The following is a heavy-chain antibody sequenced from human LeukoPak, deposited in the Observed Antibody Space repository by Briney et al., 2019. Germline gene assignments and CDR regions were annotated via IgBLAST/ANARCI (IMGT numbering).Heavy chain of an antibody. CDR2: IIPIFGTA. D-gene: IGHD3-22*01. CDR3: ARGRSHMGDYYDSSGPSGYFDY. Sequence: SVKVSCKASGGTFSSYAISWVRQAPGQGLEWMGGIIPIFGTANYAQKFQGRVTITADESTSTDYMELSSLRSEDTAVYYCARGRSHMGDYYDSSGPSGYFDYWGQGTLVTVSS. J-gene: IGHJ4*02. V-gene: IGHV1-69*01. CDR1: GGTFSSYA.